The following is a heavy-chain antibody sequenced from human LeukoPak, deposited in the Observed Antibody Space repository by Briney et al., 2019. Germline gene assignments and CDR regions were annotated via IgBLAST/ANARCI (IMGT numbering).Heavy chain of an antibody. CDR3: ARDEPSMTTVTTMDV. CDR1: GYTFTRYG. V-gene: IGHV1-18*01. J-gene: IGHJ6*02. D-gene: IGHD4-17*01. Sequence: ASVKVSCTAAGYTFTRYGISWVRQAPGQGLEWMGWISAYNGDIKYAQKLQGRVTMTTDTSTSTAYMELRSLRSDDTAVYYCARDEPSMTTVTTMDVWGQGTTVTVSS. CDR2: ISAYNGDI.